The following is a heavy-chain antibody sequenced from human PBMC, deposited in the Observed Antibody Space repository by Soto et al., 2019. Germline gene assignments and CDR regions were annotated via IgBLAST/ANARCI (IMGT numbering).Heavy chain of an antibody. Sequence: QVQLQESGPGLVKPSQTLSLTCTVSGGSISSGGYSWSWIRQHPGKGLEWIGYIYYSGSTYYNPSLKSRVTISVDTSKNQFSLKLSSVTAADTAVYYCARDLGHYYYYGMDVWGQGTTVTVSS. J-gene: IGHJ6*02. CDR2: IYYSGST. V-gene: IGHV4-31*03. CDR3: ARDLGHYYYYGMDV. CDR1: GGSISSGGYS.